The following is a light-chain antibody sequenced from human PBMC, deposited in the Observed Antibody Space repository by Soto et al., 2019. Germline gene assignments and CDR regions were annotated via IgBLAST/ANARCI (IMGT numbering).Light chain of an antibody. J-gene: IGLJ3*02. CDR2: DVN. CDR1: SSDVGSYHL. Sequence: QSVLTQTASVSGFPGQSITISCTGTSSDVGSYHLVSWYQQHPGKAPRFMIYDVNKRPSGVSNRFSGSKSGNTASLTISGLQAEDEADYYCCSYAGSSTWVFGGGTKLTVL. CDR3: CSYAGSSTWV. V-gene: IGLV2-23*02.